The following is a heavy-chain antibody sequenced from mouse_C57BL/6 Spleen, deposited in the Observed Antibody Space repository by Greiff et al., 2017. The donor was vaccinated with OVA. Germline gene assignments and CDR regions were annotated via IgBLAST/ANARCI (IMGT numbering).Heavy chain of an antibody. CDR2: IDPETGGT. D-gene: IGHD2-1*01. V-gene: IGHV1-15*01. CDR1: GYTFTDYE. CDR3: TRVRVYYGNYG. J-gene: IGHJ3*01. Sequence: VQVVESGAELVRPGASVTLSCKASGYTFTDYEMHWVKQTPVHGLEWIGAIDPETGGTAYNQKFKGKAILTADKSSSTAYMELRSLTSEDSAVYYCTRVRVYYGNYGWGQGTLVTVSA.